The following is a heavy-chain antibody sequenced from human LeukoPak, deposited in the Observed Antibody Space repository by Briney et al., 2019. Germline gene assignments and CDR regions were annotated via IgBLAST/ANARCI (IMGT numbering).Heavy chain of an antibody. Sequence: PGGSLRLSCADSGFTFDRYWMHWVRQPPGKGLAWVSHITTDGSGTSYADSVKGRFTISRDNAKKTPYLQMNSLRAEDTAVYYCAKGLRTGVGPYMGYHYYMDVWGKGATVTVSS. CDR2: ITTDGSGT. CDR1: GFTFDRYW. CDR3: AKGLRTGVGPYMGYHYYMDV. V-gene: IGHV3-74*01. D-gene: IGHD3-16*01. J-gene: IGHJ6*03.